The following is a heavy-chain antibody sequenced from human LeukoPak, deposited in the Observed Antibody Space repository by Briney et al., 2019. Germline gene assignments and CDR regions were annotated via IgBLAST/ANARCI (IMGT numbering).Heavy chain of an antibody. CDR3: ATSVGATPIYYYYGMDV. J-gene: IGHJ6*02. CDR1: GGTFSSYA. D-gene: IGHD1-26*01. Sequence: GASVKVSCKASGGTFSSYAISWVRQAPGQGLEWMGGIIPIFGTANYAQKFQGRVTITADESTSTAYMELSSLRSEDTAVYYCATSVGATPIYYYYGMDVWGQGTTVTVSS. CDR2: IIPIFGTA. V-gene: IGHV1-69*13.